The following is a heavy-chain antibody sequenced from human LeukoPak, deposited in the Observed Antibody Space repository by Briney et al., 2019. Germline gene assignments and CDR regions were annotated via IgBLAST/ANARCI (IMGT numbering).Heavy chain of an antibody. D-gene: IGHD3-22*01. V-gene: IGHV3-7*01. CDR1: GFTFSSYW. Sequence: GGSLRLSCAASGFTFSSYWMSWVRQATGKGLEWVANIKQDGSEKYYVDSVKGRFTISRDNAKNSLYLQMNSLRAEDTAVYYCARTTVGYDSSGYYYLWGQGTLVTVSS. J-gene: IGHJ4*02. CDR2: IKQDGSEK. CDR3: ARTTVGYDSSGYYYL.